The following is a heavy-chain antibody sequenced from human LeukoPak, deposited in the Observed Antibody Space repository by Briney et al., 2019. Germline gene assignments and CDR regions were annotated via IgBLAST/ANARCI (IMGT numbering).Heavy chain of an antibody. CDR3: AGRITSFGVVI. D-gene: IGHD3-3*01. V-gene: IGHV3-7*01. Sequence: PGGSLRLSCAASGFTFSSYWMSWVRQAPGKGLERVANIKQDGSEKYYVDSVKGRFTITRDNAKNSLYLQMNSLRAEDTAVYYCAGRITSFGVVIWGQGTLVTVSS. CDR2: IKQDGSEK. CDR1: GFTFSSYW. J-gene: IGHJ4*02.